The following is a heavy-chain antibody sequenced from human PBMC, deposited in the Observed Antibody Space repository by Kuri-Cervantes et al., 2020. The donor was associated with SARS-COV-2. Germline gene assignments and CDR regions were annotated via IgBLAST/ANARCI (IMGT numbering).Heavy chain of an antibody. CDR3: AREDYDFWSGLSYMDV. CDR1: GFTFSSYA. J-gene: IGHJ6*03. D-gene: IGHD3-3*01. Sequence: LSLTCAASGFTFSSYAMHWVRQAPGKGLEWVAVISYDGSNKYYADSVKGRFTISRDNSKNTLYLQMNSLRAEDTAVYYCAREDYDFWSGLSYMDVWGKGTKVTVSS. V-gene: IGHV3-30-3*01. CDR2: ISYDGSNK.